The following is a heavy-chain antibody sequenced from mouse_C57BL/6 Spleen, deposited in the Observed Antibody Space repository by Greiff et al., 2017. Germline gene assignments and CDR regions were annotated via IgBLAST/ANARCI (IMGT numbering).Heavy chain of an antibody. Sequence: VQLQQPGAELVKPGASVKMSCKASGYTFTSYWITWVKQRPGQGLEWIGDIYPGSGSTNYNEKFKSKATLTVDTSSSTAYMQLSSLTSEDSAVYYCARSTVVDWYFEVWGTGTTVTVSS. V-gene: IGHV1-55*01. CDR3: ARSTVVDWYFEV. CDR2: IYPGSGST. D-gene: IGHD1-1*01. CDR1: GYTFTSYW. J-gene: IGHJ1*03.